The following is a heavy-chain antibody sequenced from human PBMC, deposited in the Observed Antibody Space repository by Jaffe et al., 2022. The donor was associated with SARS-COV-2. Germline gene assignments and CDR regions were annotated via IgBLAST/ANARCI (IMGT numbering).Heavy chain of an antibody. D-gene: IGHD3-10*01. J-gene: IGHJ5*02. CDR3: ARGVVRGRRGFGTRGNWFDP. Sequence: QVQLQQWGAGLLKPSETLSLTCAVYGGSFSGYYWSWIRQPPGKGLEWIGEINHSGSTNYNPSLKSRVTISVDTSKNQFSLKLSSVTAADTAVYYCARGVVRGRRGFGTRGNWFDPWGQGTLVTVSS. CDR2: INHSGST. V-gene: IGHV4-34*01. CDR1: GGSFSGYY.